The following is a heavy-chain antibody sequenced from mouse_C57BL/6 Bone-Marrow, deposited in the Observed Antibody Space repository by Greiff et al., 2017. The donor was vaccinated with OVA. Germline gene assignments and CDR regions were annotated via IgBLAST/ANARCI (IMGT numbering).Heavy chain of an antibody. CDR2: IDPSDSST. D-gene: IGHD2-3*01. Sequence: VQLQQPGAELVMPGASVKLSCKASGYTFTSYWMHWVKQRPGQGLEWIGEIDPSDSSTNYNQKFKGKSPLTVDKSSSTAYMQLSSLTSEDSAVYYWARDGYYSYYAMDYWGQGTSVTVSS. CDR3: ARDGYYSYYAMDY. J-gene: IGHJ4*01. CDR1: GYTFTSYW. V-gene: IGHV1-69*01.